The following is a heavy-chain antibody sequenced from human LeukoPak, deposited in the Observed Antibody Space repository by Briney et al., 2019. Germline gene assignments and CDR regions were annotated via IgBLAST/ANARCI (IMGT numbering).Heavy chain of an antibody. J-gene: IGHJ4*02. CDR1: GYTFTSYD. CDR2: MNPNSGNT. CDR3: ARVLAYCSSTSCHDY. V-gene: IGHV1-8*01. D-gene: IGHD2-2*01. Sequence: ASVKVSCKASGYTFTSYDINWVRQATGQGLEWMGWMNPNSGNTDYAQKLQGRVTMTTDTSTSTAYMELRSLRSDDTAVYYCARVLAYCSSTSCHDYWSQGTLVTVYS.